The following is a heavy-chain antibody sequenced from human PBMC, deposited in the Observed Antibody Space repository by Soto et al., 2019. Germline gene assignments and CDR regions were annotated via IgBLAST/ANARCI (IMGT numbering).Heavy chain of an antibody. CDR2: ISYDGSNK. D-gene: IGHD3-3*01. Sequence: GGSLRLSCAASGFTFSSYAMHWVRQAPGKGLEWVAVISYDGSNKYYADSVKGRFTISRDNSKNTLYLQMNSLRAEDTAVYYCARDHAPRAYYDFWSGYISYYFDYWGQGTLVTVSS. J-gene: IGHJ4*02. V-gene: IGHV3-30-3*01. CDR3: ARDHAPRAYYDFWSGYISYYFDY. CDR1: GFTFSSYA.